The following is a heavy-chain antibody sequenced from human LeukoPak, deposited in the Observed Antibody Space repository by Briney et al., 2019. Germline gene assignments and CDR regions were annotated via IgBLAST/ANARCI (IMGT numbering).Heavy chain of an antibody. D-gene: IGHD3-9*01. CDR1: GYTLTSYG. CDR2: IRAYNGNP. CDR3: ARDLTADNAFDI. J-gene: IGHJ3*02. Sequence: ASVKVSCKASGYTLTSYGISWVRQAPGQRLEWMGWIRAYNGNPNYAQKLQSRVTMTTDTSTSTAYMELRSLRSDDAAVYYCARDLTADNAFDIWGQGTMVTVSS. V-gene: IGHV1-18*01.